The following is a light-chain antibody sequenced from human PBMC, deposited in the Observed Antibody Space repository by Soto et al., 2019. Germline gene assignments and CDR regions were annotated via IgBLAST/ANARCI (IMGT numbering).Light chain of an antibody. Sequence: EIVMTPSPGTLSLSPGERATLSCRASQSVSSSYLAWYQQKPGQAPRLLIYGASSRATGIPDRFSGSGSGTAFTLTISRLEPADFAVYYCQQYGSSLPWTFGQGTKVEIK. V-gene: IGKV3-20*01. CDR1: QSVSSSY. CDR2: GAS. J-gene: IGKJ1*01. CDR3: QQYGSSLPWT.